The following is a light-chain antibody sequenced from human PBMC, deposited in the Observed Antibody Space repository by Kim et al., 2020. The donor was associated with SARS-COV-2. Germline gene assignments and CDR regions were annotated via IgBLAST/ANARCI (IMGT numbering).Light chain of an antibody. Sequence: LSPGQRATLSCRASQSFSSSYLAWYQQKPGQAPRLLIYGASSRATGIPDRFSGSGSGTDFSLTISRLEPEDFAVYYCQQYVSSPYSFGQGTKLEI. CDR1: QSFSSSY. J-gene: IGKJ2*01. CDR2: GAS. V-gene: IGKV3-20*01. CDR3: QQYVSSPYS.